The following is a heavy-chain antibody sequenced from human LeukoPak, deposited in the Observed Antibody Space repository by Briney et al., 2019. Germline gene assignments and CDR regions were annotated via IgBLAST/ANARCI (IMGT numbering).Heavy chain of an antibody. CDR1: GFTFSSYS. J-gene: IGHJ4*02. D-gene: IGHD6-13*01. Sequence: PGGSLRLSCAASGFTFSSYSMNWVRQAPGKGLEWVSYISSSSSTIYYADSVKGRFTISRDNAKNSLYLQMNSLRAEDTAVYYCARDSVGSSSWYYFDYWGQGTLVTVSS. V-gene: IGHV3-48*04. CDR3: ARDSVGSSSWYYFDY. CDR2: ISSSSSTI.